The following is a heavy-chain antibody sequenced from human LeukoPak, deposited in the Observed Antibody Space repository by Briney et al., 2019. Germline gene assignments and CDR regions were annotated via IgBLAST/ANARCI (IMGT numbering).Heavy chain of an antibody. CDR2: ISYDGSNK. CDR3: ARGRHYYDSSGSNDY. J-gene: IGHJ4*02. D-gene: IGHD3-22*01. CDR1: GFTFSSYA. Sequence: GGSLRLSCAASGFTFSSYAMNWVSQAPGKGLEWVALISYDGSNKYYADSVKGRFTISRDNSKNTLYLQMNSLRAEDTAVYYCARGRHYYDSSGSNDYWGQGTLVTVSS. V-gene: IGHV3-30-3*01.